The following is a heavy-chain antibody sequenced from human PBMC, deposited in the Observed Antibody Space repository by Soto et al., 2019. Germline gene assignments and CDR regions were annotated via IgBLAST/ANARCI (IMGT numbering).Heavy chain of an antibody. CDR2: TYYRSKWYN. J-gene: IGHJ4*02. CDR3: ARSRPPTLYYYDSSGYYLFDY. V-gene: IGHV6-1*01. Sequence: SQTLSLTCAISGDSVSSNSAAWNWIRQSPSRGLEWLGRTYYRSKWYNDYAASVKSRITINPDTSKNQFSLQLNSVTPEDTAVYYCARSRPPTLYYYDSSGYYLFDYWGQGTLVTVSS. CDR1: GDSVSSNSAA. D-gene: IGHD3-22*01.